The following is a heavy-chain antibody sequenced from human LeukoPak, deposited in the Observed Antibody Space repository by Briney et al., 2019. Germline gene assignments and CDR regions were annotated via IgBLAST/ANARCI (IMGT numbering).Heavy chain of an antibody. CDR2: IKSKTGGETT. D-gene: IGHD3-16*01. CDR3: TTVSTSGEFAVY. V-gene: IGHV3-15*01. Sequence: GGSLRLSCAASGFTFSDYYMSWIRQAPGKGLEWVGRIKSKTGGETTEYAAPVKGRFTISRDDSKNTLYLQMNSLKTEDTAVYFCTTVSTSGEFAVYWGQGTLVTVSS. CDR1: GFTFSDYY. J-gene: IGHJ4*02.